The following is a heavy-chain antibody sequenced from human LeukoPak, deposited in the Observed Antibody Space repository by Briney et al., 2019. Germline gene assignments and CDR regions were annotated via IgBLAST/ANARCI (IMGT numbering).Heavy chain of an antibody. CDR3: ARDPRYDSGNWFDP. Sequence: ASVKVSCKASGYSFTGYYMHWVRQAPGQGLEWMGWINPNSGGTNYAQKFQGRVTMTRDTSISTAYMELSRLRSDDTAVYYCARDPRYDSGNWFDPWGQGTLVTVSS. CDR2: INPNSGGT. D-gene: IGHD3-10*01. J-gene: IGHJ5*02. CDR1: GYSFTGYY. V-gene: IGHV1-2*02.